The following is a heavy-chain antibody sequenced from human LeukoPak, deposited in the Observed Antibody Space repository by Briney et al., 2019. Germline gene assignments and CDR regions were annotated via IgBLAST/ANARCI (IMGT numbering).Heavy chain of an antibody. CDR2: IIPIFGTA. Sequence: SVKVSCKACGGTFSSYAISWVRQAPGQGLEWMGRIIPIFGTANYAQKFQGRVTITTDESTSTAYMELSSLRSEDTAVYYCAREPIYSGYGPDYYYYYYMDVWGKGTTVTVSS. CDR1: GGTFSSYA. D-gene: IGHD5-12*01. CDR3: AREPIYSGYGPDYYYYYYMDV. V-gene: IGHV1-69*05. J-gene: IGHJ6*03.